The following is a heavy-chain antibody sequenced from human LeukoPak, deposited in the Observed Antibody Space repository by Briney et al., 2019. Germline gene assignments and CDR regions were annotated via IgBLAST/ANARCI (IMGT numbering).Heavy chain of an antibody. D-gene: IGHD3-10*01. J-gene: IGHJ4*02. V-gene: IGHV3-21*01. CDR1: GFTFSSYS. CDR3: ARDWGSGSPWDFGY. CDR2: ISSSSSYI. Sequence: MPGGSLRLSCAASGFTFSSYSMNWVRQAPGKGLEWVSSISSSSSYIYYADSVKGRFTISRDNAKNSLYQQMNSLRAEDTAVYYCARDWGSGSPWDFGYWGQGTLVTVSS.